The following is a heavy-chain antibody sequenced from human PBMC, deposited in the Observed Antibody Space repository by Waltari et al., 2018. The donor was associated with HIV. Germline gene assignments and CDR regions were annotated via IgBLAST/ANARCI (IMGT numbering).Heavy chain of an antibody. V-gene: IGHV3-64*01. CDR2: ISSNGGTT. D-gene: IGHD2-8*01. Sequence: EVHLVQSGGGLVQPGESLRLSCEASVFTFSTYGMNWVRQAPGRGLEYVAGISSNGGTTSYANSVKGRFTSSRDNSKNTLYLQMGSLRAEDTAVYYCARTNYYDYWGQGALVTVSS. J-gene: IGHJ4*02. CDR3: ARTNYYDY. CDR1: VFTFSTYG.